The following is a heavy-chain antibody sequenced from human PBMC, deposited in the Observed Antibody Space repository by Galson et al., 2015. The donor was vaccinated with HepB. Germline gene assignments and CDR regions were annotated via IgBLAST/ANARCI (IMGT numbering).Heavy chain of an antibody. CDR1: GYTFTDYW. D-gene: IGHD6-13*01. CDR3: GLIAAGDY. J-gene: IGHJ4*02. CDR2: IEPTASSV. V-gene: IGHV5-10-1*01. Sequence: QSGAEVKKPGESLRLSCKASGYTFTDYWIDWVRQMPGKGLEWMGRIEPTASSVNYSPSFQGHVSISVDKSTSTGYLHWNSLKASDTAMYYCGLIAAGDYWGQGTLVTVSS.